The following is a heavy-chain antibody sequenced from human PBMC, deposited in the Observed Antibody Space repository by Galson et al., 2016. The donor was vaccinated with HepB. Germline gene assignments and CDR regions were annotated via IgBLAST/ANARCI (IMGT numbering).Heavy chain of an antibody. J-gene: IGHJ4*02. V-gene: IGHV1-18*01. CDR1: GYTFTNYG. CDR3: ARGSRGWNLFFDS. Sequence: SVKVSCKASGYTFTNYGLIWVRQAPGQGLEWMGWISAYNDNTEYAQNLQGRVTMTTDTSASTAYLEVRSLESDDPAIYYCARGSRGWNLFFDSWGQGTLVTVSS. D-gene: IGHD6-19*01. CDR2: ISAYNDNT.